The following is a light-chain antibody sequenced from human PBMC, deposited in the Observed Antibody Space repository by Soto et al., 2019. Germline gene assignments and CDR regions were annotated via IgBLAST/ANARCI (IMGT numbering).Light chain of an antibody. J-gene: IGKJ4*01. CDR1: QDIRGY. Sequence: DIQMTQSPSSLSASVGDRVTITCRASQDIRGYLTWYQQKPGRVPELLIYTSSTLQSGVPSRFSGSRSGTYYTLTISSLQPDDVGTYYCQKHDNAPLTFGGGTKLEIK. CDR3: QKHDNAPLT. V-gene: IGKV1-27*01. CDR2: TSS.